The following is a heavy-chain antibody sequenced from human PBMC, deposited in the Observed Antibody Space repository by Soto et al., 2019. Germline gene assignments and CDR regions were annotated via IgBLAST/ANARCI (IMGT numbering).Heavy chain of an antibody. Sequence: EVQLVESGGDVVKPGGSLRLSCADSGFTFSSYSMNWVRQAPGKGLEWVSAISSSSAYIFYADSVKGRFTVSRDNAKNSLYLQMNSLSADDTAVYYCARGGREITRHLDYWGKGTLVTVSS. J-gene: IGHJ4*02. CDR1: GFTFSSYS. V-gene: IGHV3-21*01. CDR3: ARGGREITRHLDY. D-gene: IGHD3-10*01. CDR2: ISSSSAYI.